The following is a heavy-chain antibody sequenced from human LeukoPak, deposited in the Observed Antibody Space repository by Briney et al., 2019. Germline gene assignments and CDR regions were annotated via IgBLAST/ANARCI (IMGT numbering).Heavy chain of an antibody. CDR2: IRFDGRNK. J-gene: IGHJ4*02. CDR1: GFTFSSYG. V-gene: IGHV3-30*02. CDR3: AKGVKHIVVVTAQHYFDY. Sequence: PGGSLRLSCTASGFTFSSYGMHWVRQAPGKGLEWAAFIRFDGRNKYYADSVKGRFTISRDNSKNTLYVQMNSLRPEDTAVYYCAKGVKHIVVVTAQHYFDYWGQGTLVTVSS. D-gene: IGHD2-21*02.